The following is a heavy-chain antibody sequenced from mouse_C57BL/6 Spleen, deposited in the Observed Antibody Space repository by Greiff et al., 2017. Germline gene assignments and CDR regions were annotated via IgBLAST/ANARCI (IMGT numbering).Heavy chain of an antibody. CDR3: TSPGLTGYYFDY. J-gene: IGHJ2*01. Sequence: EVKLVESGGGLVQPGGSMKLSCAASGFTFSDAWMDWVRQSPEKGLEWVAEIRNKANNHATYYAESVKGRFTISRDDSKSSVYLQMNSLRAEDTGIYYCTSPGLTGYYFDYWGQGTTLTVSS. CDR1: GFTFSDAW. D-gene: IGHD4-1*01. V-gene: IGHV6-6*01. CDR2: IRNKANNHAT.